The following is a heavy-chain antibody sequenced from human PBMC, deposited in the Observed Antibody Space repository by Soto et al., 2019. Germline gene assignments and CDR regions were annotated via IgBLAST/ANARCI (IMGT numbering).Heavy chain of an antibody. J-gene: IGHJ4*02. CDR2: IRYDASNK. CDR3: ARDRDYGGNPFDY. CDR1: GFTSSSNG. D-gene: IGHD4-17*01. Sequence: QGQLVESGGGVVQPGRSLRLSCAASGFTSSSNGMHGVLQAPGKGLEWVAVIRYDASNKYYADSVKGRFTISRDNSKNTLYLQMNSLRAEDTAVYYCARDRDYGGNPFDYWGQGTLVTVSS. V-gene: IGHV3-33*01.